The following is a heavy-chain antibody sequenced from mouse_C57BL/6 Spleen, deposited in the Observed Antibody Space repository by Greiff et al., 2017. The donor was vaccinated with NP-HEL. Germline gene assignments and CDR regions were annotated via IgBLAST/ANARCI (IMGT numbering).Heavy chain of an antibody. D-gene: IGHD1-1*01. CDR3: ARRGYYYGSSYAMDY. V-gene: IGHV1-18*01. Sequence: EVQLQQSGPELVKPGASVKIPCKASGYTFTDYNMDWVKQSHGKSLEWIGDINPNNGGTIYNQKFKGKATLTVDKSSSTAYMELRSLTSEDTAVYYCARRGYYYGSSYAMDYWGQGTSVTVSS. J-gene: IGHJ4*01. CDR1: GYTFTDYN. CDR2: INPNNGGT.